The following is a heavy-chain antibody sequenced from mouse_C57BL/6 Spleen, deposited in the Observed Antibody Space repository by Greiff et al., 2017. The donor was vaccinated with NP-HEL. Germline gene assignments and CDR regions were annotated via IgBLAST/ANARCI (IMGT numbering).Heavy chain of an antibody. J-gene: IGHJ2*01. Sequence: VQVVESGPELVKPGASVKISCKASGYAFSSSWMNWVKQRPGKGLEWIGRIYPGDGDTNYNGKFKGKATLTADKSSSTAYMQLSSLTSEDSAVYFCATPYWDYWGQGTTLTVSS. V-gene: IGHV1-82*01. CDR2: IYPGDGDT. CDR3: ATPYWDY. CDR1: GYAFSSSW.